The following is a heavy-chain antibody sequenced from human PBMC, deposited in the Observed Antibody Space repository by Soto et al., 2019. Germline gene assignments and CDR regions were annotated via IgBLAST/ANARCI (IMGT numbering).Heavy chain of an antibody. CDR2: IYSGGYT. D-gene: IGHD3-10*01. Sequence: EVQLVESGGGLIQPGGSLRLSCAVSGFTVSNNYMSWVRQAPGKGLEGVSVIYSGGYTAYGDSVKGRFTISRDNSKNTLNLQMNSLGAAAAGGFYWGTRPGGGGYWGQGTLVTVSS. CDR1: GFTVSNNY. J-gene: IGHJ4*02. V-gene: IGHV3-53*01. CDR3: GTRPGGGGY.